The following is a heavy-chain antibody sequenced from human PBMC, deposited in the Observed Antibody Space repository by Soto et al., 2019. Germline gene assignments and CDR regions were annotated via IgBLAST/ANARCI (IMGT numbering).Heavy chain of an antibody. Sequence: ASVKVSCKASGYTFTSYYMHWVRQAPGQGLEWMGIINPSGGSTSCAQKFQGRVTMTRDASTSTVYMELSSLRSEDTAVYYCARDRGMIVVDYYFDYWGQGTLVTVSS. J-gene: IGHJ4*02. CDR2: INPSGGST. D-gene: IGHD3-22*01. V-gene: IGHV1-46*01. CDR3: ARDRGMIVVDYYFDY. CDR1: GYTFTSYY.